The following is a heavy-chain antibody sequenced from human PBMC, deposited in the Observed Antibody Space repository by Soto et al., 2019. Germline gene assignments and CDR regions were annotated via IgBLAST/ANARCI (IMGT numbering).Heavy chain of an antibody. CDR2: IYYSGST. CDR1: GGSINSYY. Sequence: SETLPLTCTVSGGSINSYYWSWIRQPPGKGLEWIGYIYYSGSTNYNPSLKSRVTISVDTSKNQFSLKLSSVTAADTAVYYCARGVTAIFGVVTNMGRDYYYYMDVWGKGTTVTVSS. CDR3: ARGVTAIFGVVTNMGRDYYYYMDV. D-gene: IGHD3-3*01. V-gene: IGHV4-59*01. J-gene: IGHJ6*03.